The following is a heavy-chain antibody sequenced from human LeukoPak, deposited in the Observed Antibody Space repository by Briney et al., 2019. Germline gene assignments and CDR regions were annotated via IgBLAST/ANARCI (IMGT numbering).Heavy chain of an antibody. Sequence: ASVKVSCKTSGYTFTSYYIHWVRQAPGQGLEWMGWISAYNGNTNYAQKLQGRVTMTTDTSTSTAYMELRSLRSDDTAVYYCARVLRYSYGYSGLDYWGQGTLVTVSS. D-gene: IGHD5-18*01. V-gene: IGHV1-18*04. CDR2: ISAYNGNT. CDR3: ARVLRYSYGYSGLDY. CDR1: GYTFTSYY. J-gene: IGHJ4*02.